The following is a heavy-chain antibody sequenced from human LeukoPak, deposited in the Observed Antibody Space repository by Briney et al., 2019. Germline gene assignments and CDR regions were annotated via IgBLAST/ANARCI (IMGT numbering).Heavy chain of an antibody. CDR2: IYYSGST. D-gene: IGHD6-13*01. CDR3: ATTGYSSSWYLIDY. CDR1: GGSISSYY. J-gene: IGHJ4*02. Sequence: PSETLSLTCTVSGGSISSYYWSWIRQPPGKGLEWIGYIYYSGSTNYNPSLKSRVTISVDTSKNQFSLKLSSVTAADTAVYYCATTGYSSSWYLIDYWGQGTLVTVSS. V-gene: IGHV4-59*08.